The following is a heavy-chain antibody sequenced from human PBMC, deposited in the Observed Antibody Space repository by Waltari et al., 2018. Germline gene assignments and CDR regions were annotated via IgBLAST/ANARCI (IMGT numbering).Heavy chain of an antibody. V-gene: IGHV3-23*01. CDR1: GFTFSTPA. Sequence: EVEVLESGGGLVQPGGSLRLSCVASGFTFSTPAMTWVRQAPGKGLWWFSFIIGRGDDTEYAGAVKGRFTISRDNSESTLYLQMNSLRPEDTAVYYCATDVRHAYYFHSWGQGTLVTVSS. CDR3: ATDVRHAYYFHS. D-gene: IGHD2-2*01. J-gene: IGHJ4*02. CDR2: IIGRGDDT.